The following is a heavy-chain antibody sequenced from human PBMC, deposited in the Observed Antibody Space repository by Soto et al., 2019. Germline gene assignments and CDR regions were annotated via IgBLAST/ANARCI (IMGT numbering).Heavy chain of an antibody. CDR2: IHHSGST. J-gene: IGHJ4*02. V-gene: IGHV4-4*02. CDR3: ARSFGWYAIDQ. Sequence: QMQLQESGPGLVKPSETLSLTCAVSSASIISEQRWSWVRQPPGKGLEWIGEIHHSGSTNNNPSRRSXXTXSXXKSKNQSSLNLNSVTAADTAVYYCARSFGWYAIDQWGQGTLVIVSS. CDR1: SASIISEQR. D-gene: IGHD6-19*01.